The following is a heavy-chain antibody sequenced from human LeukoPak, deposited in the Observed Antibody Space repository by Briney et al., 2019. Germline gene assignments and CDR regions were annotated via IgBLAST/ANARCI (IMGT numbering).Heavy chain of an antibody. D-gene: IGHD3-10*01. Sequence: SETLSLTCAVYGGSFSGYYWSWIRQPPGKGLEWIGEINHSGSTNYNPSLKSRVTISVGTSKNQFSLKLRSVTAADTAVYYCARSKVLLWFGTNWFDPWGQGTLVTVSS. J-gene: IGHJ5*02. CDR1: GGSFSGYY. V-gene: IGHV4-34*01. CDR2: INHSGST. CDR3: ARSKVLLWFGTNWFDP.